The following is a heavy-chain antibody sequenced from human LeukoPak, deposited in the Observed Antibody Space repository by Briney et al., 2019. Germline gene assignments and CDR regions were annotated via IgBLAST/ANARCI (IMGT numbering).Heavy chain of an antibody. D-gene: IGHD3-3*01. Sequence: ASVKVSCKASGYTFTSYGISWVRQAPGQGLEWMGWISAYNGNTNYAQKLQGRVTMTTDTSTSTAYMELRSLRSDDTAVYYCARESTRPQYYDFWSGYYPSYYYYYMDVWGKGTTVTVSS. CDR3: ARESTRPQYYDFWSGYYPSYYYYYMDV. CDR1: GYTFTSYG. J-gene: IGHJ6*03. V-gene: IGHV1-18*01. CDR2: ISAYNGNT.